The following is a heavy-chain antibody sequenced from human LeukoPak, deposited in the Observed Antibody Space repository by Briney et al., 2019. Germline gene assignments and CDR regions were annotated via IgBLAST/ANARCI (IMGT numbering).Heavy chain of an antibody. V-gene: IGHV3-20*01. CDR2: INWNGGST. CDR3: ARGRPYSLDYNWFDP. Sequence: PGGSLRLSCAASGFTFDDYGMSWVRQAPGKGLEWVSGINWNGGSTGYADSVKGRFTISRDNAKNSLYLQMNSLRAEDTALYHCARGRPYSLDYNWFDPWGQGTLVTVSS. J-gene: IGHJ5*02. D-gene: IGHD2/OR15-2a*01. CDR1: GFTFDDYG.